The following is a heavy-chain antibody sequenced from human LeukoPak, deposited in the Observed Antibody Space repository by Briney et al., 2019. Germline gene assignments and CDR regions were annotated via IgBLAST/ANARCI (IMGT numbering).Heavy chain of an antibody. Sequence: SVKVSCKASGGTFSSYAISWVRQAPGQGLEWVGGIIPIFGTANYAQKFQGRVTITTDESTSTAYMELSSLRSEDTAVYYCGLGPYGSGSYYYYYYMDVWGKGTTVTVSS. CDR1: GGTFSSYA. CDR2: IIPIFGTA. J-gene: IGHJ6*03. D-gene: IGHD3-10*01. CDR3: GLGPYGSGSYYYYYYMDV. V-gene: IGHV1-69*05.